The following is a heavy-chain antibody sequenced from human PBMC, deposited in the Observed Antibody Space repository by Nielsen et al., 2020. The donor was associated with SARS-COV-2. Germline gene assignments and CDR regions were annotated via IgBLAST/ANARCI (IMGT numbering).Heavy chain of an antibody. Sequence: GESLKISCAASGFTFSRYSLTWVRQAPGKGLEWVSSISFRSSFKHFGDSVKGRFTISRDNAKNSLYLQMNSLRAEDTAVYYCARGLLSSSWYFDYWGQGTLVTVSS. CDR3: ARGLLSSSWYFDY. CDR2: ISFRSSFK. D-gene: IGHD6-13*01. J-gene: IGHJ4*02. V-gene: IGHV3-21*01. CDR1: GFTFSRYS.